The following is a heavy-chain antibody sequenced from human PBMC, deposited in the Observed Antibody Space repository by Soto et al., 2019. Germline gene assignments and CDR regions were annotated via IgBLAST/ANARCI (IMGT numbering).Heavy chain of an antibody. Sequence: QVQLVESGGGVVQPGRSPRLSCAASGFTFSSYGMHWVRQAPGKGLEWVAVISYHGSNKNYADSVKGRFTISRDNSKNXXYLQMNSLRPEDTAVYYCAKEQGDYSGNSAWYFDYWGQGTLVTVSS. D-gene: IGHD4-4*01. J-gene: IGHJ4*02. CDR2: ISYHGSNK. CDR3: AKEQGDYSGNSAWYFDY. CDR1: GFTFSSYG. V-gene: IGHV3-30*18.